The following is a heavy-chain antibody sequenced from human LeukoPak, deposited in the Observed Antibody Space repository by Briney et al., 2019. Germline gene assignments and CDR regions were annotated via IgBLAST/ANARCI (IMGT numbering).Heavy chain of an antibody. D-gene: IGHD1-26*01. CDR2: ISYDGSNS. Sequence: GGSLKLSCAASGFTFSGHAMVWVRQGPGKGLEWVSFISYDGSNSVYADSVMGRFTISRDNSKNTVDLQINSLRFEDTAIYYCAKDWGQRGVGATLGHWGQGTLVIVSS. CDR1: GFTFSGHA. J-gene: IGHJ4*02. V-gene: IGHV3-30*18. CDR3: AKDWGQRGVGATLGH.